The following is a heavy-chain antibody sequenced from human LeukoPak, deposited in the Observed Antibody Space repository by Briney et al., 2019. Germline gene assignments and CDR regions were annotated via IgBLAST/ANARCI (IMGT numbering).Heavy chain of an antibody. CDR1: GFTLSDYY. V-gene: IGHV3-11*01. Sequence: GGSLTLSCAASGFTLSDYYMSWIRQAPGKGLEWVSYISSSGSTIYYADSVKGRFTISRDNAKNSLYLQMNSLRAEDTAVYYCARDQRSMVRGVTDYWGQGTLVTVSS. J-gene: IGHJ4*02. CDR2: ISSSGSTI. CDR3: ARDQRSMVRGVTDY. D-gene: IGHD3-10*01.